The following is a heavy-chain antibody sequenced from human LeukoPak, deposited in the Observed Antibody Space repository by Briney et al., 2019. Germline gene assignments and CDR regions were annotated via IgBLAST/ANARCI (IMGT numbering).Heavy chain of an antibody. D-gene: IGHD6-13*01. V-gene: IGHV3-21*01. CDR2: ITRSSHYI. CDR3: AKRQLVRGAYFDY. Sequence: GGSLRLSCAASGFTFSSYSMTWVRQAPGKGLEWVSSITRSSHYIYYADSVKGRFTISRDNAKNSLYLQMNSLRAEDTAVYYCAKRQLVRGAYFDYWGQGTLVTVSS. CDR1: GFTFSSYS. J-gene: IGHJ4*02.